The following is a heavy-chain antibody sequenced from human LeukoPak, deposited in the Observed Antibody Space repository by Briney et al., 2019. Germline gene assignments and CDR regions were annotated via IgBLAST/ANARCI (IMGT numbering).Heavy chain of an antibody. V-gene: IGHV3-21*01. CDR2: ISSSSRYI. CDR3: ARDQVTGYDY. Sequence: GGSLRLSCAASGFTFNSYSMNWVRQAPGKGLEWVSSISSSSRYIYYADSVKGRFTISRDNAKNSLYLQMNSLRAEDTAVYCCARDQVTGYDYWGQGTLVTVSS. CDR1: GFTFNSYS. D-gene: IGHD3-9*01. J-gene: IGHJ4*02.